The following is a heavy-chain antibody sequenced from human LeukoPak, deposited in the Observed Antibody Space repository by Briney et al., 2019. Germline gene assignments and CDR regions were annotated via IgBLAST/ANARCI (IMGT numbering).Heavy chain of an antibody. J-gene: IGHJ4*02. CDR3: ARGPGYCSGGSCYSEGY. D-gene: IGHD2-15*01. V-gene: IGHV1-2*02. CDR1: GYTFTSYY. Sequence: ASVKVSCKASGYTFTSYYMHWVRQAPGQGLEWMGWINPNSGGTNYAQKFQGRVTMTRDTSISTAYMELSRLRSDDTAVYYCARGPGYCSGGSCYSEGYWGQGTLVTVSS. CDR2: INPNSGGT.